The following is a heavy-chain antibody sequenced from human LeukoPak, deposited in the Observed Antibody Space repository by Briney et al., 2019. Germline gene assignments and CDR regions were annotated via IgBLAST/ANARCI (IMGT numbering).Heavy chain of an antibody. CDR2: GSYSGST. Sequence: SETLSLTCPVSGGSISSSYYYWGWIRQPPGKGLEWIGSGSYSGSTYYNPSLKSRVTISVDTSKNQFALKVSSVTAADTAVYYCVSTAADTAHFGYWGQGILVTVSS. V-gene: IGHV4-39*01. CDR1: GGSISSSYYY. CDR3: VSTAADTAHFGY. J-gene: IGHJ4*02. D-gene: IGHD6-13*01.